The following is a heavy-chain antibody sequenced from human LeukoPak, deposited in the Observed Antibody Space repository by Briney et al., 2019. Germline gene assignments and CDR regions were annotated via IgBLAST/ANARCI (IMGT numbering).Heavy chain of an antibody. Sequence: SETLSLTCTVSGGSISSSSYYWSWIRQPAGKGLEWIGRIYTSGSTNYNPSLKSRVTISVDTSKNQFSLKLSSVTAADTAVYYCAREEEGYCTNGVCYQFDYWGQGTLVTVSS. CDR1: GGSISSSSYY. CDR2: IYTSGST. J-gene: IGHJ4*02. CDR3: AREEEGYCTNGVCYQFDY. D-gene: IGHD2-8*01. V-gene: IGHV4-61*02.